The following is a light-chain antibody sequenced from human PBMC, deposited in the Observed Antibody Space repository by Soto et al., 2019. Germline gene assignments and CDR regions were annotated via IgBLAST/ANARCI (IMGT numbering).Light chain of an antibody. CDR1: QSISSE. J-gene: IGKJ2*01. CDR3: QQGHNWPLT. CDR2: GAS. Sequence: EIVMTQSPATLSVSPGESATLSCRASQSISSELAWYQQKPGQPPRLLIYGASTRATGVPARFTGSGSGSDFTLTISGLQSEDFAVYYCQQGHNWPLTFGHGTMLEI. V-gene: IGKV3-15*01.